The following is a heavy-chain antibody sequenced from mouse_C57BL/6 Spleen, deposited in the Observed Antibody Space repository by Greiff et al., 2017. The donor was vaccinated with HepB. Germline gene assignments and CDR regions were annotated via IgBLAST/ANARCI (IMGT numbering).Heavy chain of an antibody. V-gene: IGHV5-9*01. D-gene: IGHD2-4*01. Sequence: EVKVVESGGGLVKPGGSLKLSCAASGFTFSSYTMSWVRQTPEKRLEWVATISGGGGNTYYPDSVKGRFTISRDNAKNTLYLQMSSLRSEDTALYYCASLMITSLFDYWGQGTTLTVSS. CDR1: GFTFSSYT. CDR3: ASLMITSLFDY. CDR2: ISGGGGNT. J-gene: IGHJ2*01.